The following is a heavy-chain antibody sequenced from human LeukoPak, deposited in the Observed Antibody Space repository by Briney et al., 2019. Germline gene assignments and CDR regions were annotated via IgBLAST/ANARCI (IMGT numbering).Heavy chain of an antibody. Sequence: GGSLRLSCAASGFTVSSNYMSWVRQAPGKGLEWVSVIYSGGSTYYADSVKGRFTISRDNSKNTLYLQMNSLRAEDTAVYYCAKGTVRYCSSTSCSDAFDIWGQGTMVTVSS. D-gene: IGHD2-2*01. CDR3: AKGTVRYCSSTSCSDAFDI. J-gene: IGHJ3*02. CDR2: IYSGGST. V-gene: IGHV3-53*01. CDR1: GFTVSSNY.